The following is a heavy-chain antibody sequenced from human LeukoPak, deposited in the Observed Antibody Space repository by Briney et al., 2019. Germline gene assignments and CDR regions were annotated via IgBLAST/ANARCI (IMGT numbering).Heavy chain of an antibody. J-gene: IGHJ4*02. Sequence: GASVKVSCKASGYTFTSYGISWVRQAPGQGLEWMGWISSYNGNTNYAQKLQGRVTMTTDTSTSTAYMELRSLRSDDTAVYYCARPRYCCSTSCLALFDYWGQGTLVTVSS. CDR1: GYTFTSYG. V-gene: IGHV1-18*01. CDR2: ISSYNGNT. D-gene: IGHD2-2*01. CDR3: ARPRYCCSTSCLALFDY.